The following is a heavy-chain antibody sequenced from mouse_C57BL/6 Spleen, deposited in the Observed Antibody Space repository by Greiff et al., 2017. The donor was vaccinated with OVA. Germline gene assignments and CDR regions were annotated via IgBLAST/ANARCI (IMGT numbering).Heavy chain of an antibody. J-gene: IGHJ4*01. CDR2: ISGGGGNT. CDR1: GFTFSSYT. CDR3: ARLLPYYAMDY. V-gene: IGHV5-9*01. D-gene: IGHD2-12*01. Sequence: EVKLVESGGGLVKPGGSLKLSCAASGFTFSSYTMSWVRQTPEKRLEWVATISGGGGNTYYPDSVKGRFTISRDNAKNTLYLQMSSLRSEDTALYYCARLLPYYAMDYWGQGTSVTVSS.